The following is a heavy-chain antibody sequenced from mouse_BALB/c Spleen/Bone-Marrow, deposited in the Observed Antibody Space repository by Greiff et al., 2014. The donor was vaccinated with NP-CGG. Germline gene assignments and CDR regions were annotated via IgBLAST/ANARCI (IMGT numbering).Heavy chain of an antibody. J-gene: IGHJ1*01. Sequence: LQESGPELVKPGASVKMSCKASGYTFTSYVIHWVKQKPGQGPEWIGYINPYNDGTKYNEKFKGKATLTSDKSSSTAYMELSSLTSEDSAVYYCARGGYYGTSLYWYFDVWGAGTTVTVSS. D-gene: IGHD1-1*01. CDR3: ARGGYYGTSLYWYFDV. V-gene: IGHV1-14*01. CDR1: GYTFTSYV. CDR2: INPYNDGT.